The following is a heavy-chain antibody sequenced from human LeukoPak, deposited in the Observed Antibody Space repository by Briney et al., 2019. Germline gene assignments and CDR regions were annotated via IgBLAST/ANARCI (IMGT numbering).Heavy chain of an antibody. D-gene: IGHD6-19*01. CDR1: GFTFSSNA. CDR3: ASEGISRWLVQDY. J-gene: IGHJ4*02. V-gene: IGHV3-23*01. CDR2: ISGGGDTT. Sequence: GGSLRLSCAASGFTFSSNAVTWVRQAPGKGLEWVSTISGGGDTTFYADSVKGRFAISRDNSKNTVYLQMNSLRAEDTAVYYCASEGISRWLVQDYWGQGTLVTVSS.